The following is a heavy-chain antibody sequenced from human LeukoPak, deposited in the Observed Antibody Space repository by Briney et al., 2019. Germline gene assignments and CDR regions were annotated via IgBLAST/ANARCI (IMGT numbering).Heavy chain of an antibody. CDR3: AREGDYSNSLDY. CDR1: GYTFTDYY. V-gene: IGHV1-2*02. Sequence: ASVKVSFTASGYTFTDYYMHWVRQAPGQGLEWMGWINPNSGGTNYAQKFQGRVTVTRDTSISTAYMELTRVTSDDTAVYYCAREGDYSNSLDYWGQGTLLTVSS. J-gene: IGHJ4*02. CDR2: INPNSGGT. D-gene: IGHD6-6*01.